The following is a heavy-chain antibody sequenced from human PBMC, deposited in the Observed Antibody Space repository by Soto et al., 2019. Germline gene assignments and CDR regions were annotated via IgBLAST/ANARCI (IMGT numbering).Heavy chain of an antibody. CDR2: ISAYNGNT. J-gene: IGHJ6*03. D-gene: IGHD2-2*01. V-gene: IGHV1-18*01. CDR3: ARDLTPRYCSSTCCYADYYSYYYMDV. Sequence: ASVKVSCKASGYTFTSYGISWVRQAPGQGLEWMGWISAYNGNTNYAQKLQGRVTMTTDTSTSTAYTELSSLRSDDTAVYYCARDLTPRYCSSTCCYADYYSYYYMDVWGKGTTVTVSS. CDR1: GYTFTSYG.